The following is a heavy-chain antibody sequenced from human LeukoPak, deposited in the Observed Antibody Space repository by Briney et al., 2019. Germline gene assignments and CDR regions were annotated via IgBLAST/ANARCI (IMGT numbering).Heavy chain of an antibody. CDR1: GGSFSGYY. V-gene: IGHV4-34*01. Sequence: PSETLSLTCAVYGGSFSGYYWSWIRQPPGKGLEWIGEINHSGSTNYNPSHKSRVTISVDTSKNQFSLKLSSVTAADTAVYYCARGVGGIAAAGRRWFDPWGQGTLVTVSS. J-gene: IGHJ5*02. CDR2: INHSGST. CDR3: ARGVGGIAAAGRRWFDP. D-gene: IGHD6-13*01.